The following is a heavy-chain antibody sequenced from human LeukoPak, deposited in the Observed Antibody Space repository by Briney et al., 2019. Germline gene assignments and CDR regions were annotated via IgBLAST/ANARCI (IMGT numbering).Heavy chain of an antibody. CDR2: ISYDGNHK. CDR1: GLTFSSYN. V-gene: IGHV3-30*18. CDR3: AKGYDYRSGAGSFDY. Sequence: PGGSLRLSCAASGLTFSSYNMHWVRQAPGKGLEWAAVISYDGNHKYYADSVKGRFTISRDNSKNTLYLQMNGLRADDTAVYYCAKGYDYRSGAGSFDYWGQGTLVTVSS. J-gene: IGHJ4*02. D-gene: IGHD3-10*01.